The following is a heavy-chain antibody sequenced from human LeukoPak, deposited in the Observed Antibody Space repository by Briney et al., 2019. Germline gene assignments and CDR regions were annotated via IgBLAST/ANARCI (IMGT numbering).Heavy chain of an antibody. Sequence: SETLSLTCTVSGGSISDYYWSWTRQPPRKGLEWIGEINHVGSTNYKPSLKSRVTISLDTSKIQFSLKLSSLTAADTAVYYCARGPPGTPYFQLWGQGTLVTVSS. CDR1: GGSISDYY. CDR2: INHVGST. D-gene: IGHD1-14*01. J-gene: IGHJ1*01. V-gene: IGHV4-34*01. CDR3: ARGPPGTPYFQL.